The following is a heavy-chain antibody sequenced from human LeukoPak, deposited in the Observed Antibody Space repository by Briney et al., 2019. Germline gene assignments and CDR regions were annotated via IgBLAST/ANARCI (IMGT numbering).Heavy chain of an antibody. CDR2: IYWDDDK. Sequence: SGPTLVKPTQTLTLTCTFSGFTRSTSGVGVGWVRQPPGKALEWLALIYWDDDKRYSPSLKSRLTITKDTSKNQVVLTMTNMDPVDTSTYYCAHSRYSSGHFDYWGQGTLVTVSS. J-gene: IGHJ4*02. CDR3: AHSRYSSGHFDY. D-gene: IGHD6-19*01. CDR1: GFTRSTSGVG. V-gene: IGHV2-5*02.